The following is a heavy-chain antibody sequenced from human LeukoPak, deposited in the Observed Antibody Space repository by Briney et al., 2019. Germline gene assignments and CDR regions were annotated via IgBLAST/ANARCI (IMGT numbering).Heavy chain of an antibody. J-gene: IGHJ6*02. CDR2: ISSSSYI. CDR3: ARGDCSSTSCQGAYGMDV. D-gene: IGHD2-2*01. V-gene: IGHV3-21*01. CDR1: GFTFSSYS. Sequence: PGGSLRLSCAASGFTFSSYSMNWVRQAPGKGLEWVSSISSSSYIYYADSVKGRFTISRDNAKDSLYLQMNSLRAEDTAVYYCARGDCSSTSCQGAYGMDVWGQGTTVTVSS.